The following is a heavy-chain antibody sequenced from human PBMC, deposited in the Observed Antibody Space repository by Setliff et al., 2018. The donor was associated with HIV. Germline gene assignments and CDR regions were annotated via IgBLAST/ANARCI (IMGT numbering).Heavy chain of an antibody. CDR2: MFHSGTT. CDR3: AGESALSGQSD. J-gene: IGHJ4*02. CDR1: GGSISRYY. V-gene: IGHV4-59*01. Sequence: SETLSLTCTVSGGSISRYYWSWIRQPPGKGLEWIGEMFHSGTTHYNPSLKSRVTMSLDKSRNQFSLKLTSVTAADTAVYYCAGESALSGQSDWGQGSRVTVSS. D-gene: IGHD3-3*01.